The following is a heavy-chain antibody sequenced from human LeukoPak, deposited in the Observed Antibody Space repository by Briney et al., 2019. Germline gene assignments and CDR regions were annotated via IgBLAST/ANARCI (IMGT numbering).Heavy chain of an antibody. CDR2: ISGSGGST. Sequence: PGGSLRLSCAASGFTFSSYAMSWVRQAPGKGLEWVSAISGSGGSTYYADSAKGRFTISRDNSKNTLYLQMNSLRAEDTAVYYCAKDTILLRYSSGWYDYWGQGTLVTVSS. J-gene: IGHJ4*02. V-gene: IGHV3-23*01. CDR3: AKDTILLRYSSGWYDY. D-gene: IGHD6-19*01. CDR1: GFTFSSYA.